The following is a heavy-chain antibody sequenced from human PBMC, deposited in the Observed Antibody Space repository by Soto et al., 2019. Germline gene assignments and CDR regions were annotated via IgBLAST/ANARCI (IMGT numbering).Heavy chain of an antibody. Sequence: QVQLQESGPGLVKPSQTLSLTCTVSGGSITSSGSSYSWVRHHPGKGLEWIGYIYHSGSTYYNPSLKSRVIISMDTSKNQIFLKRSAVTAADTAVYYCARGWRRYCRSGICSPRGFDSWGQGTLVSVSS. V-gene: IGHV4-31*03. CDR1: GGSITSSGSS. D-gene: IGHD2-8*01. CDR3: ARGWRRYCRSGICSPRGFDS. CDR2: IYHSGST. J-gene: IGHJ4*02.